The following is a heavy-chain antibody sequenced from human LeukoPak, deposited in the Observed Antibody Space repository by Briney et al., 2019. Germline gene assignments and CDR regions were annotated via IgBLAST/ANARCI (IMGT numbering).Heavy chain of an antibody. V-gene: IGHV4-39*07. J-gene: IGHJ4*02. D-gene: IGHD6-13*01. CDR1: GGSISSSSYY. CDR2: IYYSGST. Sequence: SQTLSLTCTVSGGSISSSSYYWGWIRQPPGKGLEWIGSIYYSGSTYYNPSLKSRVTISVDTSKNQFSLKLSSVTAADTAVYYCARELAAAGNTHFDYWGQGTLVTVSS. CDR3: ARELAAAGNTHFDY.